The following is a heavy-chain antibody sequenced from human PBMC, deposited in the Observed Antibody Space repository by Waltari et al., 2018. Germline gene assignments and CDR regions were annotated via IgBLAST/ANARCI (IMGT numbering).Heavy chain of an antibody. V-gene: IGHV3-33*01. CDR1: GFTFTNHG. Sequence: QVQLVESGGGVVHSGRSLRLSCVGSGFTFTNHGMNLVRQAPGKGLEWVAVIWYDGSNKNYVDSVKGRFTISRDNSKNTMYLEMNRLRAEDTAVYFCARGDGGSGLGASDIWGQGTMVTVSS. J-gene: IGHJ3*02. CDR2: IWYDGSNK. CDR3: ARGDGGSGLGASDI. D-gene: IGHD3-3*01.